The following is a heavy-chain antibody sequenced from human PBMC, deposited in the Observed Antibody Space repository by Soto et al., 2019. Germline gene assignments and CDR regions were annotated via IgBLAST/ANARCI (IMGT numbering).Heavy chain of an antibody. D-gene: IGHD3-9*01. V-gene: IGHV4-4*02. CDR2: IYHTGIT. Sequence: PSETLSLTCAVSGFSISNNNWWTWVRQPPGQGLEWVGDIYHTGITNYSPSLKSRVTISVDTSKNQFSLKLSSVTAADTAVYYCAREGDIYGMDVWGQGTTVTVSS. CDR3: AREGDIYGMDV. CDR1: GFSISNNNW. J-gene: IGHJ6*02.